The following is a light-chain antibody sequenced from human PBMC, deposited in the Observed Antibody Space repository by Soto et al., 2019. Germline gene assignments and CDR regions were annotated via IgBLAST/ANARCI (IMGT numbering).Light chain of an antibody. CDR1: QDISNY. CDR3: QQYDNLPLVYT. Sequence: DIQMTQSPSSLSASVGDRVTITCQASQDISNYLNWYQQKPGKAPKLLIYDASNLETGVPSRFNGSGPGTDFTFTISSLQPEDIATYYCQQYDNLPLVYTFGQGTKLEIK. CDR2: DAS. J-gene: IGKJ2*01. V-gene: IGKV1-33*01.